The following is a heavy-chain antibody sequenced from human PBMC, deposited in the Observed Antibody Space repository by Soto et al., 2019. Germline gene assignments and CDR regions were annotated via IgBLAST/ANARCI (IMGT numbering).Heavy chain of an antibody. CDR2: IYSGGST. Sequence: EVQLVESGGGLVQPGGSLRLSCAASGVTVSSNYMSWVRQAPGKGLEWVSVIYSGGSTYYADSVKGRFTISRDNSKNTLYLKMNSRRAEETAVYYCARHGYNYGGGYFDYWGQGTLVTVSS. CDR1: GVTVSSNY. D-gene: IGHD5-18*01. CDR3: ARHGYNYGGGYFDY. V-gene: IGHV3-66*04. J-gene: IGHJ4*02.